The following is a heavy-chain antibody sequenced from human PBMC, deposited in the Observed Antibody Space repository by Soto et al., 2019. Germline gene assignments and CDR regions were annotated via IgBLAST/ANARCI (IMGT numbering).Heavy chain of an antibody. D-gene: IGHD1-1*01. CDR1: GGSVNSGGYH. CDR3: ARAPIPNWNYYGMDV. J-gene: IGHJ6*02. V-gene: IGHV4-31*03. CDR2: IYYSGST. Sequence: QVQLQESGPGQVKPSQTLSLTCTVSGGSVNSGGYHWSWIRQHPGKGLEWIGDIYYSGSTYYNPSLKSRVTISIDTSTNHFSLHLSALTAADTAVYYCARAPIPNWNYYGMDVWGQGTPVTVSS.